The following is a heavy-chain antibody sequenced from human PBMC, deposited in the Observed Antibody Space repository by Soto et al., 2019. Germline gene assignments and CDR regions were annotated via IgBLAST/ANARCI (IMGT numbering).Heavy chain of an antibody. D-gene: IGHD2-2*01. CDR3: ATEVRGTSRPFHY. CDR1: GYSFTSYD. Sequence: QVQLVQSGAEVKKPGASVKVSCKASGYSFTSYDINWVRQVTGQGLEWMGWVNPKSGNRDYAEKFQGRVTMTRDTATSTAYMELNSLTTDDTAVYYCATEVRGTSRPFHYWRQGTLVTVSS. J-gene: IGHJ4*02. V-gene: IGHV1-8*01. CDR2: VNPKSGNR.